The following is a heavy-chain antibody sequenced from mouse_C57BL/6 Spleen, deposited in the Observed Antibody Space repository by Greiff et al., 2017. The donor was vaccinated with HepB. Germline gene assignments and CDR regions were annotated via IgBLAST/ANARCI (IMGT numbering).Heavy chain of an antibody. CDR3: ARRTLAMDY. CDR2: IYPGGGYT. V-gene: IGHV1-63*01. CDR1: GYTFTNYW. Sequence: QVQLQQSGAELVRPGTSVKMSCKASGYTFTNYWIGWAKQRPGHGLEWIGDIYPGGGYTNYNGKFKGKATLTADKSSSTAYMQLSSLTSEDSAVYFCARRTLAMDYWGQGTSVTVSS. J-gene: IGHJ4*01.